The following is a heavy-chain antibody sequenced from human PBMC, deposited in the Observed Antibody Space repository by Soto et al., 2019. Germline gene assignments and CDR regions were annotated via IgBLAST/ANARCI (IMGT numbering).Heavy chain of an antibody. V-gene: IGHV1-18*04. CDR3: ARWISGGYSDRFDP. J-gene: IGHJ5*02. D-gene: IGHD1-26*01. Sequence: QVQLVQSGAEVKKPGASVKVSCKASGYNFMRYGFTWVRQAPGQGLEWMGWINVDNGETKYPQKIQGRVTMTTDTSKSTVNIALRSLTSDDTPVYSLARWISGGYSDRFDPWRHGTLVTVSS. CDR1: GYNFMRYG. CDR2: INVDNGET.